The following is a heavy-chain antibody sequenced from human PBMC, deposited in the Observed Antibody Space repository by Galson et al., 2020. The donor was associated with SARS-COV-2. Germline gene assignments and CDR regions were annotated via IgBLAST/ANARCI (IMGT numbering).Heavy chain of an antibody. J-gene: IGHJ5*02. CDR1: GYTFTSFD. D-gene: IGHD2-8*01. V-gene: IGHV1-8*01. CDR2: MNPKSGNT. Sequence: ASVKVSCKASGYTFTSFDINWVRQASGQGLEWMGWMNPKSGNTGYAQKFQGRVTMTRDTSRTTAYMELSSLRSEDTAVYFCVRTFTECVDGGCYRPRWCDPWGQGTLVTVSS. CDR3: VRTFTECVDGGCYRPRWCDP.